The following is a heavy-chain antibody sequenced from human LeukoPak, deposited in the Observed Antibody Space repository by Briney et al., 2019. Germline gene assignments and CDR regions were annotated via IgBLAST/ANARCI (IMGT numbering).Heavy chain of an antibody. CDR3: ARIPPVYGDYVGYYFDY. CDR2: IYSGGST. J-gene: IGHJ4*02. V-gene: IGHV3-53*01. CDR1: GFTVSSNY. D-gene: IGHD4-17*01. Sequence: GGSLRLSCAASGFTVSSNYMSWVRQAPGKGLEWVSVIYSGGSTYYADSVKGRFTISRDNAKNTLYLQMNSLRAEDTAVYYCARIPPVYGDYVGYYFDYWGQGTLVTVSS.